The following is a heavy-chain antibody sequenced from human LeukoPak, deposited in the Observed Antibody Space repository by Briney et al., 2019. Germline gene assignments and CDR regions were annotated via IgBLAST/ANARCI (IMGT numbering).Heavy chain of an antibody. J-gene: IGHJ4*02. CDR2: INHSGST. CDR3: ARGGYSYLFDY. CDR1: GGSFSGYY. D-gene: IGHD5-18*01. Sequence: SETLSLTCAVYGGSFSGYYWSWIRQPPGKGLEWIGEINHSGSTNYNPSLKSRVTISVDTSKNQFSLKLSSVTAADTAVYYCARGGYSYLFDYWGQGTLVTVSS. V-gene: IGHV4-34*01.